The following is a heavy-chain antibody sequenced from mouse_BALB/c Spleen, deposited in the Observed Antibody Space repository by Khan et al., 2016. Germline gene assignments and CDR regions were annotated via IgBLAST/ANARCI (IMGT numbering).Heavy chain of an antibody. D-gene: IGHD3-3*01. CDR3: SRTDRRGYFDY. CDR2: ILSGSGST. J-gene: IGHJ2*01. CDR1: GYTFSSYW. V-gene: IGHV1-9*01. Sequence: QVQLQQPGAELMKPGASVKISCKATGYTFSSYWIDWVKQRPGHGLEWIGEILSGSGSTNYNEKFRDKATFTADKSSNTAYMELSSLTSEESAVPYCSRTDRRGYFDYWGQGTTLTVSS.